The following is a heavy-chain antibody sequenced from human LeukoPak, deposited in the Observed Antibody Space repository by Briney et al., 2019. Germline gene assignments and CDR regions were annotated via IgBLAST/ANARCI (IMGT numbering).Heavy chain of an antibody. V-gene: IGHV1-24*01. CDR3: ATGLDSSGWNYAFDI. J-gene: IGHJ3*02. CDR1: GYTLTELS. D-gene: IGHD6-19*01. CDR2: FDPEDGET. Sequence: ASVKVSCKVSGYTLTELSMHWVRQAPGKGLEWMGGFDPEDGETIYARKFQGRVTMTEDTSTDTAYMELSSLRSEDTAVYYCATGLDSSGWNYAFDIWGQGTMVTVSS.